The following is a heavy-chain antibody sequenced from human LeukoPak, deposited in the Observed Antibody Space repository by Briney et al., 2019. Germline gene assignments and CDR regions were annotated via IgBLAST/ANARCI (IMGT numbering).Heavy chain of an antibody. D-gene: IGHD3-16*02. CDR2: INHSGST. J-gene: IGHJ4*02. Sequence: GSLRLSCAASGFTVSSNYMSWVRQPPGKGLEWIGEINHSGSTNYNPSLKSRVTISVDTSKNQFSLKLSSVTAADTAVYYCARSYRYWGQGTLVTVSS. V-gene: IGHV4-34*01. CDR1: GFTVSSNY. CDR3: ARSYRY.